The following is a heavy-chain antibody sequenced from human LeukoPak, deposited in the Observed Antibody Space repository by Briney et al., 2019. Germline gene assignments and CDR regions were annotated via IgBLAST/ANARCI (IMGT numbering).Heavy chain of an antibody. Sequence: GGTLRLSCAASGFTFSDYYMSWIRQAPGPGLEWVSYISSSGSTIYYADSVKSRFTISRDNAKNSLYLQMNSLRAEDTAVYYCARSGGGSYYYFDYWGQGTLVTVSS. V-gene: IGHV3-11*01. D-gene: IGHD1-26*01. CDR1: GFTFSDYY. CDR2: ISSSGSTI. J-gene: IGHJ4*02. CDR3: ARSGGGSYYYFDY.